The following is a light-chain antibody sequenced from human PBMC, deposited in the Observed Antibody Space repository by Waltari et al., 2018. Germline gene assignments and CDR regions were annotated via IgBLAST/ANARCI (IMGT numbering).Light chain of an antibody. Sequence: DIQMTQSPSSLSASVGDRVTVTCRTSQSIGNYLNWYQQKPGKAPKLLIYAASSLQRWVPSRFSGSGSGTDFTLTISSLQPEDFATYYCQESYNAPRSTFGPGTKVDIK. V-gene: IGKV1-39*01. CDR3: QESYNAPRST. CDR1: QSIGNY. CDR2: AAS. J-gene: IGKJ3*01.